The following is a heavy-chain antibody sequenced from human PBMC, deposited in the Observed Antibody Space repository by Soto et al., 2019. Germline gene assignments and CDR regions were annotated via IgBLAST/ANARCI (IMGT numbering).Heavy chain of an antibody. CDR3: ARTSLLTASSSTSRVRNWFDP. CDR2: IYCSGST. CDR1: GGSMSSGDYY. Sequence: PSETLSLTCTVSGGSMSSGDYYWSWIRQPPGKGLEWIGYIYCSGSTYYNPSLKSRVTISVDTSKNQFSLKLSSVTAADTAVYYCARTSLLTASSSTSRVRNWFDPWGQGTLVTVSS. D-gene: IGHD2-2*01. J-gene: IGHJ5*02. V-gene: IGHV4-30-4*01.